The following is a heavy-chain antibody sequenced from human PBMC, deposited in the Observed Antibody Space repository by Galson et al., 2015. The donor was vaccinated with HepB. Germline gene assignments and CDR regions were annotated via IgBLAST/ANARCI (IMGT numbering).Heavy chain of an antibody. Sequence: SLRLSCAASEFTFSSYTMNWVRQAPGKGLEWVSYISSSSSTIYYADSVKGRFTISRDNAKNSLYLQMNSLRDEDTAVYYCATLTAGAGYYYYAMDVWGPGTTVTVSS. CDR3: ATLTAGAGYYYYAMDV. V-gene: IGHV3-48*02. D-gene: IGHD6-19*01. CDR2: ISSSSSTI. J-gene: IGHJ6*02. CDR1: EFTFSSYT.